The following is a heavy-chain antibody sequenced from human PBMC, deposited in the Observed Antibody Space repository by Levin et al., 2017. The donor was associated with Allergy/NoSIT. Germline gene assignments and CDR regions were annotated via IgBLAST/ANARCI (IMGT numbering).Heavy chain of an antibody. D-gene: IGHD3-10*01. Sequence: GSLRLSCAVYGGSFSGYYWSWIRQPPGKGLEWIGEINHSGSTNYNPSLKSRVTISVDTSKNQFSLKLSSVTAADTAVYYCARGPVYNYYGSGSYHYRYYCYGMDVWGQGTTVTVSS. J-gene: IGHJ6*02. V-gene: IGHV4-34*01. CDR2: INHSGST. CDR3: ARGPVYNYYGSGSYHYRYYCYGMDV. CDR1: GGSFSGYY.